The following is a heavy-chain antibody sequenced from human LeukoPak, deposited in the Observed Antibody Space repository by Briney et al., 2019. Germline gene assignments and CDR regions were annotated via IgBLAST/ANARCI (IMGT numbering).Heavy chain of an antibody. CDR1: GFTLSSYA. CDR3: ARDGDTIFGVVIIPGVSFDY. CDR2: ISYDGSNK. D-gene: IGHD3-3*01. V-gene: IGHV3-30*01. Sequence: GRCLRLSFAASGFTLSSYAMHWVRQATGKGLEWVAVISYDGSNKYYADSVKGRFTISRDNSKNTLYLQMNSRRAEDAAVYYWARDGDTIFGVVIIPGVSFDYWGQGTLVTVSS. J-gene: IGHJ4*02.